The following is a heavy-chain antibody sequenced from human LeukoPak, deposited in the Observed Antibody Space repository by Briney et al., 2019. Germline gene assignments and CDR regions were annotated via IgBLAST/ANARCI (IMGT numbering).Heavy chain of an antibody. V-gene: IGHV4-39*01. CDR3: ARHSPGYYYYGMDV. Sequence: SETLSLTCTVSGGSISSSSFYWGWIRQPPGKGLEWIGSIYYSGSTYYNPSLQSRVTISVDTSKNQFSLKLTSVTAADTGAYYCARHSPGYYYYGMDVWGQGTTVTVSS. J-gene: IGHJ6*02. CDR1: GGSISSSSFY. CDR2: IYYSGST.